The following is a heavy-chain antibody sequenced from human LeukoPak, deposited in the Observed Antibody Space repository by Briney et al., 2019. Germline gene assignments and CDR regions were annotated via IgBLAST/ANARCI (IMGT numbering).Heavy chain of an antibody. Sequence: PGGSLRLSCAGSGFTISDFYMKWIRQAPGKGVERLAYISPSGSYTTYADSVKGRFVIYRDNTKNSVSLHMNTLTADDTAVYFCASDQVSGVFDYWGQGARVTVSS. CDR3: ASDQVSGVFDY. V-gene: IGHV3-11*05. CDR1: GFTISDFY. CDR2: ISPSGSYT. D-gene: IGHD5/OR15-5a*01. J-gene: IGHJ4*02.